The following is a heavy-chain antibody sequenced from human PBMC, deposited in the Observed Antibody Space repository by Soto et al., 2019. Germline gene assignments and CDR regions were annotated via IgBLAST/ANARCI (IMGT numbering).Heavy chain of an antibody. Sequence: QVQLVQSGAEEKKPGASVKVSCKASGYTFINYAIHWVRQAPGQRLEWMGWINAGNGDTKYSQKFQGRVTITRDTSGNTADMERSGLTPEGTVVYYCARGGGVYYFDYWGQGSLVTVSS. V-gene: IGHV1-3*05. CDR1: GYTFINYA. J-gene: IGHJ4*02. CDR3: ARGGGVYYFDY. D-gene: IGHD3-16*01. CDR2: INAGNGDT.